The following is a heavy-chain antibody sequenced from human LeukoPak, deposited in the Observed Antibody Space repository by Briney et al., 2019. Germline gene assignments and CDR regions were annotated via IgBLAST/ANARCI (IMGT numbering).Heavy chain of an antibody. CDR3: ARDSGYSYGPLDY. CDR2: IYYSGST. J-gene: IGHJ4*02. V-gene: IGHV4-31*03. CDR1: GGSISSGGYS. Sequence: SQTLSLTCTVSGGSISSGGYSWSWIRQHPGKGLEWIGYIYYSGSTYYNPSLKSRVTISVDMSKNQFSLKLSSVTAADTAVYYCARDSGYSYGPLDYWGQGTLVTVSS. D-gene: IGHD5-18*01.